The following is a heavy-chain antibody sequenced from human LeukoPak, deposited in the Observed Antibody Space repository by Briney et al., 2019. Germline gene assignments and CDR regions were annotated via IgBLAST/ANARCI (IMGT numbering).Heavy chain of an antibody. Sequence: SETLSLTCSVSGTTNSTHYWTWIRQPAGKGPEWIGRIYTSGVTNTNPSLKSRVTMSVDSSKNQFSLKMTSVTAADTAVYFCARVLVRTTRQYAFIDPWGQGILVTVSS. CDR2: IYTSGVT. D-gene: IGHD3-10*01. J-gene: IGHJ5*02. V-gene: IGHV4-4*07. CDR1: GTTNSTHY. CDR3: ARVLVRTTRQYAFIDP.